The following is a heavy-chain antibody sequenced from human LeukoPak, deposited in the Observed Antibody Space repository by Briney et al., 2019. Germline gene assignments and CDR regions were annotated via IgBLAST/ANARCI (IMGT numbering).Heavy chain of an antibody. CDR2: IDHRGDT. J-gene: IGHJ4*03. CDR3: ARGATISETGYFDF. Sequence: SETLSLTCAVYGGSFSRYYWSWIRQSPGKGLEWIAEIDHRGDTNYNPSVKSRVTISVDTSKNQFSLKVRSLSAADTAVYYCARGATISETGYFDFWGQGTPVTVSS. D-gene: IGHD5-24*01. CDR1: GGSFSRYY. V-gene: IGHV4-34*01.